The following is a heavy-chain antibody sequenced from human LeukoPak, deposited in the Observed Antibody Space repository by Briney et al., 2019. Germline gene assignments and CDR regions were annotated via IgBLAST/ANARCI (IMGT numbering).Heavy chain of an antibody. D-gene: IGHD3-10*01. J-gene: IGHJ4*02. V-gene: IGHV3-20*04. CDR3: ARRGFGELPPFDY. Sequence: PGGSLRLSCAASGFTFDDYGMSWVRQAPGKGLEWVSAINWNGGSTGYADSVKGRFTISRDNAKNSLHLQMNSLRAEDTALYYCARRGFGELPPFDYWGQGTLVTVSS. CDR1: GFTFDDYG. CDR2: INWNGGST.